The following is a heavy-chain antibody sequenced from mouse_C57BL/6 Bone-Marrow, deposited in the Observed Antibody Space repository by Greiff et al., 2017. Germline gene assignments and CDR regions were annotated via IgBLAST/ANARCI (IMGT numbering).Heavy chain of an antibody. J-gene: IGHJ1*03. V-gene: IGHV1-59*01. CDR1: GYTFTSYW. Sequence: QVQLQQPGAELVRPGTSVKLSCKASGYTFTSYWMHWVKQRPGQGLEWIGVIDPSDSYTNYNQKFKGKATLTVDTSSSTADMQLSSLTSEDSAVYYCAREDYYGSGSHGWFAVWGTGTTVTVSS. CDR3: AREDYYGSGSHGWFAV. CDR2: IDPSDSYT. D-gene: IGHD1-1*01.